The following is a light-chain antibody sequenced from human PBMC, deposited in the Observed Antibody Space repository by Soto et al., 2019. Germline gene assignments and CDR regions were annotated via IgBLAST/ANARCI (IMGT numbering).Light chain of an antibody. CDR1: QSVSSTY. CDR3: QQYGSSPEWT. J-gene: IGKJ1*01. CDR2: GAS. Sequence: EIVLTQSPGTLSLSPGERATLSCRASQSVSSTYLAWYQQKVGQAPRLLIYGASTRATGIPDRFSGSGSGTDFTLTISRLEPEDFEVYYCQQYGSSPEWTFGQGTKVEIK. V-gene: IGKV3-20*01.